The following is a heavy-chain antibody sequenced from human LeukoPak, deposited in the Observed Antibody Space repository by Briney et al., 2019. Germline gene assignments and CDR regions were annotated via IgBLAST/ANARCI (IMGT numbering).Heavy chain of an antibody. D-gene: IGHD3-22*01. V-gene: IGHV4-34*01. J-gene: IGHJ4*02. Sequence: SETLSLTCAVYGGSFSGYYWSWIRQPPGKGLEWIGEINHSGSTKYNPSLKSRVTISVDTSKNQFSLKLSSVTAADTAVYYCARDPSYYDSSGYYYGAPPDYWGQGTLVTVSS. CDR1: GGSFSGYY. CDR2: INHSGST. CDR3: ARDPSYYDSSGYYYGAPPDY.